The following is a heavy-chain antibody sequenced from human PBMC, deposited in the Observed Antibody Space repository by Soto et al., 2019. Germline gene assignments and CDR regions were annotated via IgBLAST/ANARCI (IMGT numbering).Heavy chain of an antibody. CDR2: INASNGNT. J-gene: IGHJ6*02. CDR3: ARDIGGSGYYDFLAGYYGLQYYSGMAV. Sequence: ESSVKLSSKASGYTKDSYAMRSVHQAPGQRLEWMVWINASNGNTKYSQKFQGRVTITRDTSASTAYMELSSLRSEDTAVYYCARDIGGSGYYDFLAGYYGLQYYSGMAVWGQGTTVTVSS. D-gene: IGHD3-9*01. CDR1: GYTKDSYA. V-gene: IGHV1-3*01.